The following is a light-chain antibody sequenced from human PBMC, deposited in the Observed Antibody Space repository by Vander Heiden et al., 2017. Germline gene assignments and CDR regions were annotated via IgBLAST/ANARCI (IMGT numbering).Light chain of an antibody. CDR2: DAS. V-gene: IGKV1-33*01. CDR1: QNISNY. J-gene: IGKJ4*01. CDR3: QQYDNLPLT. Sequence: DIQMTQSPSSLSASVGDRVTITRQASQNISNYLNWYQQKPGKAPKLLIYDASNLETGVPSRFSGSGSGKDFTFTISSLQPEDIATYYCQQYDNLPLTFGGGTKVEIK.